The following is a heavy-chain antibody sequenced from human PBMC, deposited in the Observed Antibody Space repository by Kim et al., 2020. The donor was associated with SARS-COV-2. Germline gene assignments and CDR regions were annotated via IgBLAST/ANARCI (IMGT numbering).Heavy chain of an antibody. CDR2: INHSGST. Sequence: SETLSLTCAVYGGSFSGYYWSWIRQPPGKGLEWIGEINHSGSTNYNPSLKSRVTISVDTSKNQFSLKLSSVTAADTAVYYCARGSRSFGDPLPFDPWGQGTLVTVSS. CDR1: GGSFSGYY. V-gene: IGHV4-34*01. D-gene: IGHD4-17*01. J-gene: IGHJ5*02. CDR3: ARGSRSFGDPLPFDP.